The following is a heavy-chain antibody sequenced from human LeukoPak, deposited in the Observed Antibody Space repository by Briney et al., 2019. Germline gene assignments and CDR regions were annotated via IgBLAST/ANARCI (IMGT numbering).Heavy chain of an antibody. CDR3: VRAVHHLFYSDSSGYYGDAFDV. J-gene: IGHJ3*01. Sequence: GGSLRLSCAASGFSVRTNYMSWVRQAPGKGLECVSVIYSGGTIRYADSVKGRFTISRDNSRDTLHLQMNSLRVDDTAVYYCVRAVHHLFYSDSSGYYGDAFDVWGQGTVVTASS. V-gene: IGHV3-53*01. D-gene: IGHD3-22*01. CDR1: GFSVRTNY. CDR2: IYSGGTI.